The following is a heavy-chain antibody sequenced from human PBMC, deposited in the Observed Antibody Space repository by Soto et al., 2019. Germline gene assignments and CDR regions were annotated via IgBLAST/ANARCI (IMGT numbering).Heavy chain of an antibody. CDR3: AGDPLYGMDV. V-gene: IGHV4-31*03. J-gene: IGHJ6*02. CDR1: GGSISSGGYY. Sequence: QVQLQESGPGLVKPSQTLSLTCTVSGGSISSGGYYWSWIRQHPGKGLEWIGYIYYSGSTYYNPSLKSRVTISVDTSKNLSSLKLSSVAAADTAGYYCAGDPLYGMDVWGQGTTVTVSS. CDR2: IYYSGST.